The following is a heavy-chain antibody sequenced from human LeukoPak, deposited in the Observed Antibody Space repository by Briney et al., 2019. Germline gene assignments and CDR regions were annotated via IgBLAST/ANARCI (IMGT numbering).Heavy chain of an antibody. D-gene: IGHD4-17*01. CDR3: ARNGDYSLDS. Sequence: PGGSLRLSCAVSGFTVSSNHMSWVRQPPGKGLEWIGETLHSGSTSYNPSLQSRVTMSINTSKSRFSLRLTSVTAADTAIYYCARNGDYSLDSWGQGTLVTVSS. CDR1: GFTVSSNH. CDR2: TLHSGST. J-gene: IGHJ4*02. V-gene: IGHV4-34*12.